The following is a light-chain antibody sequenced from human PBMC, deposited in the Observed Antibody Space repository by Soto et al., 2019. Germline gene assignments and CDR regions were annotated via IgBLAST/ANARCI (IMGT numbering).Light chain of an antibody. CDR1: QSIVSW. V-gene: IGKV1-5*03. Sequence: DIQMTQSPSTLSASVGDRVTITCRASQSIVSWLAWYQQKPGKAPNLLIFQASNLQTGVPSRFSGCGSGTEFTLTISSLQPDDFATYFCQQYHSYLQTFGQGTKVDIK. J-gene: IGKJ1*01. CDR2: QAS. CDR3: QQYHSYLQT.